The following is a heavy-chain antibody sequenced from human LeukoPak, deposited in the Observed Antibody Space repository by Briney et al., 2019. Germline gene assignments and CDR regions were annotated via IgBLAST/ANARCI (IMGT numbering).Heavy chain of an antibody. Sequence: GASVKVSCKVSGYTLTELSMHWVRQAPGKGLEWIGGFDPEDGETIYAQKFQGRVTMTEDTSTDTAYMELSSLRSEDTAVYYCATELVGATTFVAEYFQHWGQGTLVTVSS. D-gene: IGHD1-26*01. CDR1: GYTLTELS. CDR2: FDPEDGET. CDR3: ATELVGATTFVAEYFQH. V-gene: IGHV1-24*01. J-gene: IGHJ1*01.